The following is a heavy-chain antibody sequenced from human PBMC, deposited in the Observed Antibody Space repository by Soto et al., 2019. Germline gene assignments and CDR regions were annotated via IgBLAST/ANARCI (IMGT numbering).Heavy chain of an antibody. CDR1: GFTFSSYA. V-gene: IGHV3-23*01. CDR3: AKELSMYYYDSSGYYAY. CDR2: ISGSGGST. Sequence: EVQLLESGGGLGQPGGSLRLSCAASGFTFSSYAMSWVRQAPGKGLEWVSAISGSGGSTYYADSVKGRFTISRDNSKNTLYLQMNSLTAQDTAVYYCAKELSMYYYDSSGYYAYWGQGTLVTVSS. D-gene: IGHD3-22*01. J-gene: IGHJ4*02.